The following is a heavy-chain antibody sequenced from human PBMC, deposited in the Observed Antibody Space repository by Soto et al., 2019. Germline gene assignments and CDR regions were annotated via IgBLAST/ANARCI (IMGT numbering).Heavy chain of an antibody. Sequence: GGSLRLSCGASGFTASTNYMSWVRQAPGKGLEWVSIFYKGGSTYYADSVKGRFTLSRDNSKNTLYLQMNSLRAEDTATYYCARGYGSSSYFVAYWGQGIQVTVS. J-gene: IGHJ4*02. V-gene: IGHV3-53*01. CDR3: ARGYGSSSYFVAY. D-gene: IGHD6-13*01. CDR2: FYKGGST. CDR1: GFTASTNY.